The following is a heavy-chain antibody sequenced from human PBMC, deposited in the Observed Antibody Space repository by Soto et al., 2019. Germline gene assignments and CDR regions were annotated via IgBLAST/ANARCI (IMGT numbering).Heavy chain of an antibody. Sequence: SETLSLTCAISGNSFSSNIAAWNWIRQSPSRGLEWLGRTYYRSKWYNDYAVSVKSRITINPDTSKNQFSLQLNSVTPEDTAVYYCAREGVSIFGVVISGYYYYYGMDVWGQGTTVTVSS. V-gene: IGHV6-1*01. CDR3: AREGVSIFGVVISGYYYYYGMDV. CDR1: GNSFSSNIAA. D-gene: IGHD3-3*01. CDR2: TYYRSKWYN. J-gene: IGHJ6*02.